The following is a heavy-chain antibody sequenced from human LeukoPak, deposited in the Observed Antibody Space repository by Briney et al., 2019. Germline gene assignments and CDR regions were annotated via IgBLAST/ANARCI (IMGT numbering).Heavy chain of an antibody. D-gene: IGHD3-16*01. Sequence: GGSLRLSCAASGFTFSSYGMDWVRQAPGKGLEWVAFIRYDGSNKYYADSVKGRFTISRDNSKNTLYLQMNSLRAEDTAVYYCAKDPSNRLGLYYFDYWGQGTLATVSS. CDR1: GFTFSSYG. J-gene: IGHJ4*02. CDR3: AKDPSNRLGLYYFDY. V-gene: IGHV3-30*02. CDR2: IRYDGSNK.